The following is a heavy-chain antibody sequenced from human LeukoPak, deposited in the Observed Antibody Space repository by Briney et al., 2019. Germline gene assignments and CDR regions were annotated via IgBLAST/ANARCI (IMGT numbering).Heavy chain of an antibody. CDR2: ISWNSGSI. Sequence: PGGSLRLSCAASGFTFDDYAMHWVRQAPGKGLEWVSGISWNSGSIGYADSVKGRFTISRDNAKNSLYLQMNSLRAEDMALYYCAASYSSSSPYFNYWGQGTLVTVSS. D-gene: IGHD6-6*01. V-gene: IGHV3-9*03. CDR1: GFTFDDYA. J-gene: IGHJ4*02. CDR3: AASYSSSSPYFNY.